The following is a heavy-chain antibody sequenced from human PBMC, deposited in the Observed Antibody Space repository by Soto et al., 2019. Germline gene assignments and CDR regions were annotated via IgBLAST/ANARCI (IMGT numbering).Heavy chain of an antibody. D-gene: IGHD2-2*01. V-gene: IGHV4-31*03. CDR2: TSTIGST. CDR3: ERGGGSTKVDY. Sequence: QVQLQESGPGLVKPSQTLSLTCTSSGGSLTSSGYSWSWIRPHPGEGLEWIGFTSTIGSTAYNPSLKGRVTISVDTASNQFSLNLKPVTAADPAVYYCERGGGSTKVDYWDQGTLVTVSP. CDR1: GGSLTSSGYS. J-gene: IGHJ4*02.